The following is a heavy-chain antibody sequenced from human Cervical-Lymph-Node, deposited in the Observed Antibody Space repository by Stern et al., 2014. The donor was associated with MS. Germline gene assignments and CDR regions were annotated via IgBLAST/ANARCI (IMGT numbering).Heavy chain of an antibody. V-gene: IGHV4-59*01. CDR3: ARSYTYGYYYGMDV. CDR1: GGSISGYY. CDR2: IYYSGST. Sequence: VQLQESGPGLVKPSETLSLTCTVSGGSISGYYWTLIRQSPGKGLEYIGYIYYSGSTNNNPSLKSRVTISVDTSKNQFSLRLSSVTAADTAVYYCARSYTYGYYYGMDVWGQGTTVTVSS. J-gene: IGHJ6*02. D-gene: IGHD3-16*01.